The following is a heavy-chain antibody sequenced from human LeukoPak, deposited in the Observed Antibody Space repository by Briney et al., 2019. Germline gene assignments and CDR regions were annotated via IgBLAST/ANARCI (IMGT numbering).Heavy chain of an antibody. CDR3: ATGPSLELRLGNYYYYYGMDV. J-gene: IGHJ6*02. V-gene: IGHV1-24*01. CDR2: FDPEDGET. D-gene: IGHD1-7*01. CDR1: GYTLTELS. Sequence: ASVKVSCKVSGYTLTELSMHWVRQAPGKGLEWMGDFDPEDGETIYAQKFQGRVTMTEDTSTDTAYMELSSLRSEDTAVYYCATGPSLELRLGNYYYYYGMDVWGQGTTVTVSS.